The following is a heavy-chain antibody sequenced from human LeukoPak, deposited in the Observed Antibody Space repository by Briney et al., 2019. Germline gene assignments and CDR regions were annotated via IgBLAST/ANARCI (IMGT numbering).Heavy chain of an antibody. CDR3: ARGPLMSAGGGVDP. D-gene: IGHD2-21*01. J-gene: IGHJ5*02. CDR1: GDSISNYY. V-gene: IGHV4-4*07. CDR2: IPSSGNT. Sequence: KPSETLSLTCTVSGDSISNYYWSWMRQSAGKGLEWIGRIPSSGNTDYNPSLKSRVSMSLDASKNQFSLNLTSVTAADTAMYYCARGPLMSAGGGVDPWGQGTLVTVTS.